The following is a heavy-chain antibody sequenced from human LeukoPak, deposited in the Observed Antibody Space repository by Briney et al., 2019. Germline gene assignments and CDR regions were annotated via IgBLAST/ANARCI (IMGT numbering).Heavy chain of an antibody. Sequence: GASVKVSCKASGYPFTGYYMHWVRQAPGQGLEWMGWINPNSGGTDYAQKFQGRVTMTRDTSISTAYMELSRLRSDDTAVYYCARDSEYCSGGSCSYYYYYGMDVWGQGTTVTVSS. CDR2: INPNSGGT. CDR1: GYPFTGYY. V-gene: IGHV1-2*02. D-gene: IGHD2-15*01. J-gene: IGHJ6*02. CDR3: ARDSEYCSGGSCSYYYYYGMDV.